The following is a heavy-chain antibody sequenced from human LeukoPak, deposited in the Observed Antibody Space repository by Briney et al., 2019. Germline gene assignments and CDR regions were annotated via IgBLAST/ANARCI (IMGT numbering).Heavy chain of an antibody. D-gene: IGHD3-10*01. V-gene: IGHV3-23*01. J-gene: IGHJ4*02. Sequence: GGSLKLSCAASGFTFSSYPMSWVRQAPGKGLEWVSGVSGSGAATYYADSVKGRFTISRDNSKNTVHLQMNSLRAEDTAVYYCAKATYYYGSGSYIGIRYYFDYWGQGTLVTVSS. CDR2: VSGSGAAT. CDR3: AKATYYYGSGSYIGIRYYFDY. CDR1: GFTFSSYP.